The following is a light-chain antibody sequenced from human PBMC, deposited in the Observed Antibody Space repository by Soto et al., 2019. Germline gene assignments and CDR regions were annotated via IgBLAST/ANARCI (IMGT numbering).Light chain of an antibody. CDR1: SSDVGGNKY. V-gene: IGLV2-14*01. CDR2: KVT. Sequence: SALTQPASVSGSPGQSITISCTGTSSDVGGNKYVSWYQQYPGKVPKLLINKVTNRPSGVSYRFSGSKSGNMASLTISALLAEDEADYFCASSTSDSLYVFGTGTKVTVL. CDR3: ASSTSDSLYV. J-gene: IGLJ1*01.